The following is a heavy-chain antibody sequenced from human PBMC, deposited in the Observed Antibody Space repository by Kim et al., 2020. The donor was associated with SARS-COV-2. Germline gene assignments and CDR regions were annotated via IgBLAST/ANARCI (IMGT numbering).Heavy chain of an antibody. J-gene: IGHJ4*02. D-gene: IGHD6-13*01. V-gene: IGHV1-24*01. Sequence: ASVKVSCKVSGNTLSELSIHWVRQAPGKGLEWMGGFDPEDGERLFAQSFQGRVTMTEDTSTDTAYMELNSLTSDDMAIYYCATEGIIAVGPWAFDYWGQGTQVSVSS. CDR2: FDPEDGER. CDR3: ATEGIIAVGPWAFDY. CDR1: GNTLSELS.